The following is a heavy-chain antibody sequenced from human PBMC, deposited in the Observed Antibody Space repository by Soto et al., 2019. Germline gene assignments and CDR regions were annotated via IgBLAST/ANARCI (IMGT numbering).Heavy chain of an antibody. V-gene: IGHV1-69*01. CDR2: IIPVFGTA. Sequence: QVQLVQSGAEVKKAGSSVKVSCKVSGGTFSSYFINWVRQAPGQGLEWVGGIIPVFGTASYAEKFQGRVTITADESTSTAYMELRSLTSEDTAMYYCARGGIHYYDSSGHAFDYWGQGTLITVSS. CDR1: GGTFSSYF. CDR3: ARGGIHYYDSSGHAFDY. J-gene: IGHJ4*02. D-gene: IGHD3-22*01.